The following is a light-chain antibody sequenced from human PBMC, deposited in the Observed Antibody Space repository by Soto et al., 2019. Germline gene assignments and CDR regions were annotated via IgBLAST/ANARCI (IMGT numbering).Light chain of an antibody. V-gene: IGKV1-39*01. CDR1: QNITKY. CDR3: LQSYNNFWT. J-gene: IGKJ1*01. CDR2: AAS. Sequence: DIQMTQSPSSLSASVGDRVTITCRASQNITKYLTWYQQKPGKAPKLLVYAASSLQSGVPSRFSGTGSGTEFTLTISGLQSEDFATYYCLQSYNNFWTFGQGTKVDLK.